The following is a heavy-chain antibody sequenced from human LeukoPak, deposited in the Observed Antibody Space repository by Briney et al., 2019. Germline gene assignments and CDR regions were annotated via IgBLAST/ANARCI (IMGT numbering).Heavy chain of an antibody. J-gene: IGHJ4*02. Sequence: PSETLSLTCAVYGGSFSDYYWTWIRQPPGKGLEWLGEINHSGNTNFNPFLKSRVTMSVDTSKKQFSLNLNSVTAADTAVYYCARRGQAGYLFWGQGTLVTVSS. D-gene: IGHD3-16*02. CDR1: GGSFSDYY. CDR2: INHSGNT. CDR3: ARRGQAGYLF. V-gene: IGHV4-34*01.